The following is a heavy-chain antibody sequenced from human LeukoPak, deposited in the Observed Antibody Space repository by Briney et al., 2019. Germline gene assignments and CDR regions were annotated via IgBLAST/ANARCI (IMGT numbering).Heavy chain of an antibody. D-gene: IGHD2-2*01. CDR2: ISGSGGST. CDR1: GLTFSSYA. V-gene: IGHV3-23*01. Sequence: GGSLRLSCAASGLTFSSYAMSWVRQAPGKGLEWVSGISGSGGSTYYADSVKGRFTISRDNFKNTLYLQMNSLRAEDTAVYYCAKDGGGYCSSTSCSHDYWGQGTPVTVSS. J-gene: IGHJ4*02. CDR3: AKDGGGYCSSTSCSHDY.